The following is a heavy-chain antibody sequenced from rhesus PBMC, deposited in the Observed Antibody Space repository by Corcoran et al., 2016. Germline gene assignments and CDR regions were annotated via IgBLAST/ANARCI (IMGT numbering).Heavy chain of an antibody. Sequence: EVQLVQSGAEVKRPGESLKISCKPSGYSFTSYWSSWGRQMPGKGLEGMGAIDPSDSDTRYNPSFQGQVTISADKSISTASLQWSRLKASDTATYYCAKDSGYLDYWGQGVLVTVSS. CDR1: GYSFTSYW. V-gene: IGHV5-20*01. J-gene: IGHJ4*01. CDR3: AKDSGYLDY. D-gene: IGHD1-44*01. CDR2: IDPSDSDT.